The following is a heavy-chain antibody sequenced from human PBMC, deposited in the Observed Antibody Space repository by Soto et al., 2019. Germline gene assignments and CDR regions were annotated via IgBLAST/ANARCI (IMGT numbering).Heavy chain of an antibody. J-gene: IGHJ4*02. CDR3: QLDSGWEQN. CDR2: IIPILGIA. Sequence: QVQLVQSGAEVKKPGSSVKVSCKASGGTFSSYTISWVRQAPGQGLEWMGRIIPILGIANYAQKFQGRVTXXADKSTSTAYMELSSLRSEDTAVYYCQLDSGWEQNWGQGTLVTVSS. D-gene: IGHD6-19*01. V-gene: IGHV1-69*02. CDR1: GGTFSSYT.